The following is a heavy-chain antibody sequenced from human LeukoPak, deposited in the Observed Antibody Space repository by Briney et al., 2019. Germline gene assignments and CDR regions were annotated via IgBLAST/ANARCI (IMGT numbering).Heavy chain of an antibody. D-gene: IGHD2-2*01. Sequence: GESLKITCKGSGYSFTSYWIAWVRQTPGKGLEWMGIISPGDSESRYSPSFQGQVTISADRSIRNVYLQWSSLKASDSGVYYCVRDAGEGYCSSSRCHWDPFDIWGQGTMVTVS. J-gene: IGHJ3*02. V-gene: IGHV5-51*01. CDR1: GYSFTSYW. CDR2: ISPGDSES. CDR3: VRDAGEGYCSSSRCHWDPFDI.